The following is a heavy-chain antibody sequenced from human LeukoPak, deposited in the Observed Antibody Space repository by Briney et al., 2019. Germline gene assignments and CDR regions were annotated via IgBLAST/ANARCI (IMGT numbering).Heavy chain of an antibody. Sequence: GASVKVSYKASGGTFSIYAISWVRQAPGQGLEWMGGIIPIFGTANYAQKFQGRVTITADESTSTAYMELSSLRSEDTAVYYCASARERGYSYGYFDYWGQGTLVTVSS. D-gene: IGHD5-18*01. CDR2: IIPIFGTA. CDR3: ASARERGYSYGYFDY. J-gene: IGHJ4*02. CDR1: GGTFSIYA. V-gene: IGHV1-69*13.